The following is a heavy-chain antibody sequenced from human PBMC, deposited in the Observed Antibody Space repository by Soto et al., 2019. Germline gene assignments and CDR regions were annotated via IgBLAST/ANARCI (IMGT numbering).Heavy chain of an antibody. J-gene: IGHJ4*02. CDR2: ISYDGSNK. V-gene: IGHV3-30-3*01. CDR3: ARAHPYPYSSGWLADY. CDR1: VFTFISYA. D-gene: IGHD6-19*01. Sequence: GWSLRLSCASSVFTFISYAMHWVRQAPGKGLEWVAVISYDGSNKYYADSVKGRFTISRDNSKNTLYLQMNSLRAEDTAVYYCARAHPYPYSSGWLADYWGQGTLVTVSS.